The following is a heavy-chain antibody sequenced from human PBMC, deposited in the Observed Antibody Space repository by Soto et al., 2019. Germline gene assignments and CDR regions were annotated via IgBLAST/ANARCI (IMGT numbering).Heavy chain of an antibody. CDR1: GFTFSSYG. Sequence: QVQLVESGGGVVQPGRSLRLSCAASGFTFSSYGMHWVRKAPGKGLAWVAVMWYDGSNKYYADYVKGRFTISRDNSNNTLYLLMNSLRAEDTAVYYFASLSGVVPAAILALCMDVWGQGTTVTVSS. D-gene: IGHD2-2*02. J-gene: IGHJ6*02. V-gene: IGHV3-33*01. CDR2: MWYDGSNK. CDR3: ASLSGVVPAAILALCMDV.